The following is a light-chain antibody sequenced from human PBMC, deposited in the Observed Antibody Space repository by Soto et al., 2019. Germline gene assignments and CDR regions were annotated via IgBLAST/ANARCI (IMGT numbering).Light chain of an antibody. CDR1: RGEIGGYNY. CDR2: DVY. J-gene: IGLJ2*01. Sequence: QSVLTQPASVSASPGQSITISCTGTRGEIGGYNYVSWYQQHPGKAPKLMIYDVYHRPSGVSNRFSASKSGNTASLTISGLQSEDEADYYCAAWDDSLNGVVFGGGTKVTVL. V-gene: IGLV2-14*03. CDR3: AAWDDSLNGVV.